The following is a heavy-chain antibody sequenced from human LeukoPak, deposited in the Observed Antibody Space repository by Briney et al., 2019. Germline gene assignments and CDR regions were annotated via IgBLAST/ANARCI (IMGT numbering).Heavy chain of an antibody. CDR3: ARGQITYGSGSYYKWSFDY. CDR1: GYTFTTYG. D-gene: IGHD3-10*01. CDR2: ISAYNGNT. J-gene: IGHJ4*02. Sequence: GASVKVSCWASGYTFTTYGISWVRQAPRQGLEWMGWISAYNGNTNYAQKLQGRVTMTTDTSTSTAYMELRSLRSDDSAVYYCARGQITYGSGSYYKWSFDYWGQGTLVTVSS. V-gene: IGHV1-18*01.